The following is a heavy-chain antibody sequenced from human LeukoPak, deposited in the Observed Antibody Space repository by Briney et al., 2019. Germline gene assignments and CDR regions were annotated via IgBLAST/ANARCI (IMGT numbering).Heavy chain of an antibody. CDR2: IYTGGNT. CDR3: ARSGGVTDYFGF. D-gene: IGHD2-8*01. Sequence: SETLSLASTVYGGSISSYYWSCIRQPAGKGLEWIGRIYTGGNTNCHASLQSLVTMSVATFKSQCCLKLSAVTAADTAVYYCARSGGVTDYFGFWAQGTLVTVSS. CDR1: GGSISSYY. V-gene: IGHV4-4*07. J-gene: IGHJ4*02.